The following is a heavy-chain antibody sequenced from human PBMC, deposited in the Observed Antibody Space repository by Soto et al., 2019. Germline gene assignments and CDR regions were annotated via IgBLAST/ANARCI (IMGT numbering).Heavy chain of an antibody. CDR1: GYFFTSYY. V-gene: IGHV1-2*02. Sequence: QVQLVQSGAEVEKPGASVKVSCKTSGYFFTSYYIHWVRQAPGQGLEWMGWINPNNGGTNSAQKFQGRVTMTSDTSINTAYMEITSLRSDDTALYYCAREVTYGGGSFSLGLWGQETLVTVSS. J-gene: IGHJ4*02. D-gene: IGHD3-10*01. CDR2: INPNNGGT. CDR3: AREVTYGGGSFSLGL.